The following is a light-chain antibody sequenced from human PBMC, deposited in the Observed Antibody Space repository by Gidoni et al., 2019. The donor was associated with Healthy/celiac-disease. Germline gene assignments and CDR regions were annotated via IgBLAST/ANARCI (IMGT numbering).Light chain of an antibody. Sequence: SYELTQPLSVSVALGQTARITCGGNNIGSKNVHWYQQKPGQAPVLGIYRDSNRPSGIPERFSGSNSGNTATLTISRAQAGDEADYYCQVWDSSLVVFGGGTKLTVL. J-gene: IGLJ2*01. V-gene: IGLV3-9*01. CDR1: NIGSKN. CDR3: QVWDSSLVV. CDR2: RDS.